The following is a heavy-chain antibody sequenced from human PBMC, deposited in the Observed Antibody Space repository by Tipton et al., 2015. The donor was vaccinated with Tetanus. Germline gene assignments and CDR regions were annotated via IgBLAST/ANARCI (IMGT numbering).Heavy chain of an antibody. J-gene: IGHJ4*02. V-gene: IGHV3-7*01. Sequence: SLRLSCVASGFTFRSYWMSWVRQAPGKGLEWGANIKEDGSEMYYADSVKGRFTISRDNARNSQSVHMSSLTAEDTAVYYCARLRVYCSTACYSREDYWGQGNLVTVSS. CDR1: GFTFRSYW. CDR3: ARLRVYCSTACYSREDY. D-gene: IGHD2/OR15-2a*01. CDR2: IKEDGSEM.